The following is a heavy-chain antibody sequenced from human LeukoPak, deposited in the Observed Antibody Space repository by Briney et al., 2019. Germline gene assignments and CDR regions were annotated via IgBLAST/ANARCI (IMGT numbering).Heavy chain of an antibody. CDR2: INPNSGGT. D-gene: IGHD3-22*01. CDR3: ARPRGYDSSGYFGTEPIDAFDI. CDR1: GYTFTGYY. Sequence: ASVKVSCKASGYTFTGYYMHWVRQAPGQGLEWMGWINPNSGGTNYAQKFQGRVTMTRDTSISTAYMELSRLRSDDTAVYYCARPRGYDSSGYFGTEPIDAFDIWGQGTMVTVSS. V-gene: IGHV1-2*02. J-gene: IGHJ3*02.